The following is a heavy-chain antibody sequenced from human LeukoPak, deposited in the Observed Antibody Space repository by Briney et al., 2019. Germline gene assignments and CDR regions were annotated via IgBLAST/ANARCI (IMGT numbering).Heavy chain of an antibody. CDR3: ARVLGYYDFWSGYYAYYFDY. CDR2: MHPNSGGT. Sequence: ASVKVSCKASGYTFTDYYLHWLRQAPGQGLEWMGWMHPNSGGTNYAQNFQGRVTMTRDTSITTAYMELSRLTSDDTAVYYCARVLGYYDFWSGYYAYYFDYWGQGTLVTVSS. D-gene: IGHD3-3*01. J-gene: IGHJ4*02. CDR1: GYTFTDYY. V-gene: IGHV1-2*02.